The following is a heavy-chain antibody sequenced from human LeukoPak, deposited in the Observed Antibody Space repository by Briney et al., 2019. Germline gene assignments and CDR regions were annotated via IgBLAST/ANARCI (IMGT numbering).Heavy chain of an antibody. D-gene: IGHD3-16*01. CDR3: AKDIGVFVS. J-gene: IGHJ4*02. CDR1: GFTFRYFA. CDR2: RSHGGTRT. Sequence: HPGGSLLLSCAASGFTFRYFAMSRGHQAPAKGQEWGSGRSHGGTRTFYAASVKGRFTISRDDPNSTLFLEMDSLRVEDTATYYCAKDIGVFVSWRQGTGIIVSS. V-gene: IGHV3-23*01.